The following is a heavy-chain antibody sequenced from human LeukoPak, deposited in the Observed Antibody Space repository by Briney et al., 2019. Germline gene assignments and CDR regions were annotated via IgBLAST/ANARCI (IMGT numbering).Heavy chain of an antibody. CDR2: IYSGGST. V-gene: IGHV3-53*01. CDR3: ARELIEVVSAARSGAFDI. J-gene: IGHJ3*02. Sequence: GGSLRLSCAASGFTVSSNYMSWVRQAPGKGLEWVSVIYSGGSTYYADSVKGRFTISRDNAKNTLYLQMNSLRAEDTAVYYCARELIEVVSAARSGAFDIWGRGSMVTVSS. CDR1: GFTVSSNY. D-gene: IGHD2-2*01.